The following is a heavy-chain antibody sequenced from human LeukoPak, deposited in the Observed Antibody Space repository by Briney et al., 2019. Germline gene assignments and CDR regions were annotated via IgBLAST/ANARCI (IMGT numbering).Heavy chain of an antibody. CDR1: GGTFSSYA. V-gene: IGHV1-46*01. J-gene: IGHJ4*02. D-gene: IGHD5-24*01. CDR3: ATLIEMATITFDY. Sequence: ASVKVSCKASGGTFSSYAISWVRQAPGQGLEWMGIINPSGGSTSYAQKFQGRVTMTRDTSTSTVYMELSSLRSEDTAVYYCATLIEMATITFDYWGQGTLVTVSS. CDR2: INPSGGST.